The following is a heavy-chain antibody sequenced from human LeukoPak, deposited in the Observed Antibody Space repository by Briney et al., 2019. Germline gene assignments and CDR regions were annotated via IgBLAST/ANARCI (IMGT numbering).Heavy chain of an antibody. V-gene: IGHV3-53*01. CDR3: ARDKGYCSSTSCRNYYYYGMDV. CDR2: IYSGGST. CDR1: GFTVSSNY. J-gene: IGHJ6*02. Sequence: GGSLRLSCAASGFTVSSNYVSWVRQAPGKGLEWVSVIYSGGSTYYADSVKGRFTISRDNSKNTLYLQMNSLRAEDTAVYYCARDKGYCSSTSCRNYYYYGMDVWGQGTTVTVSS. D-gene: IGHD2-2*01.